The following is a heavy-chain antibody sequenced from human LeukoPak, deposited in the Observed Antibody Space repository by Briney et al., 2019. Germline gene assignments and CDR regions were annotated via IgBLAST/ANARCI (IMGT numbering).Heavy chain of an antibody. CDR3: ARRVWCSSTNCRGFDY. J-gene: IGHJ4*02. V-gene: IGHV3-23*01. CDR1: GFTFSSYA. CDR2: VSVSVSNT. Sequence: PGGSLRLSCAASGFTFSSYAMSWVRQALGKGLEWVSAVSVSVSNTYYADSVKGRFTISRDNSKNTLYLQMNSLRAEDTAVYYCARRVWCSSTNCRGFDYWGQGTPVTVSS. D-gene: IGHD2-2*01.